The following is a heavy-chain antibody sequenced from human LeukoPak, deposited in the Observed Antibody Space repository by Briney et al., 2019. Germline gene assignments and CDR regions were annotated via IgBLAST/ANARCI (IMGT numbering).Heavy chain of an antibody. CDR1: GFTVSSNY. D-gene: IGHD3-22*01. CDR2: ISSSSSYI. V-gene: IGHV3-21*01. CDR3: ARGSYAPTYYYDSSGSDAFDI. Sequence: GGSLRLSCAASGFTVSSNYMSWVRQAPGKGLEWVSSISSSSSYIYYADSGKGRFTISRDNAKNSLYLQMNSLRAEDTAVYYCARGSYAPTYYYDSSGSDAFDIWGQGIMVTVSS. J-gene: IGHJ3*02.